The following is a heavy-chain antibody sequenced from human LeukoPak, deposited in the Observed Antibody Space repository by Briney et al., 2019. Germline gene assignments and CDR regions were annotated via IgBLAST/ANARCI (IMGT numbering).Heavy chain of an antibody. J-gene: IGHJ6*02. CDR1: GGSISSYY. CDR3: ARHGSVTPFYYYGMDV. D-gene: IGHD4-17*01. CDR2: IYYSGST. V-gene: IGHV4-59*08. Sequence: TSETLSLTCTVSGGSISSYYWSWIRQPPGKGLEWIGYIYYSGSTNYNPSLKSRVTISVDTSKNQFSLKLSSVTAADTAVYYCARHGSVTPFYYYGMDVWGQGTTVTVSS.